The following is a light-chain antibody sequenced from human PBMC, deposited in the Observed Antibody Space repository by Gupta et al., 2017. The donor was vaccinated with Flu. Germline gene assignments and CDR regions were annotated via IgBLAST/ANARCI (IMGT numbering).Light chain of an antibody. J-gene: IGLJ3*02. CDR2: KDS. Sequence: SYELTPPPSVSVSPGQTARITCSGDALPKQYAYWYQQKPGQAPVLVIYKDSERPSGIPERFSGSSSGTTVTLTISGVQADDEADYYCQSADSSGTYPYWVFGGGTKLTVL. CDR3: QSADSSGTYPYWV. CDR1: ALPKQY. V-gene: IGLV3-25*02.